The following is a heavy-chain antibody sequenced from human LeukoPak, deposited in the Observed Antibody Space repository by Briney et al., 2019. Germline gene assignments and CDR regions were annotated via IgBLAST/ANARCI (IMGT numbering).Heavy chain of an antibody. D-gene: IGHD6-13*01. V-gene: IGHV3-72*01. CDR1: GFTISDHQ. Sequence: GGSLRLSCAASGFTISDHQMDWVRQAPGKGPEWVGRIRIKAKSYTTEYAESVQGRFTISRDDSKNSLYLQMNSLKTEDTAVYYCASSYISSWPKDRIFDYWGQGTLVTVSS. CDR2: IRIKAKSYTT. CDR3: ASSYISSWPKDRIFDY. J-gene: IGHJ4*02.